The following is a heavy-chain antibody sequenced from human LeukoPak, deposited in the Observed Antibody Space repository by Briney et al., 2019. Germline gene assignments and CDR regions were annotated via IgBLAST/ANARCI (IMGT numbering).Heavy chain of an antibody. J-gene: IGHJ3*02. CDR1: GGSFSGYY. CDR3: ARDDSSGYFYAFDI. Sequence: SETLSLTCAVYGGSFSGYYRSWIRQPPGKGLEWIGYIYYSGSTNYNPSLKSRVTISVDTSKNQFSLKLSSVTAADTAVYYCARDDSSGYFYAFDIWGQGTMVTVSS. CDR2: IYYSGST. D-gene: IGHD3-22*01. V-gene: IGHV4-59*01.